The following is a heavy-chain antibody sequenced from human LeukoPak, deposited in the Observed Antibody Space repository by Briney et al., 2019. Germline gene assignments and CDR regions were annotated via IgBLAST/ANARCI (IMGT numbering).Heavy chain of an antibody. V-gene: IGHV3-23*01. CDR3: AKYVFSYGSGSYLAH. CDR1: GFTFSNYG. CDR2: ISGSGKNT. D-gene: IGHD3-10*01. Sequence: GGSLRLSCAASGFTFSNYGISWVRQAPGKGLEWLSGISGSGKNTYYADSVKGRFIISRDNPKNTAYLQIHSLGAEDTAVYYCAKYVFSYGSGSYLAHWGQGTQVTVSS. J-gene: IGHJ4*02.